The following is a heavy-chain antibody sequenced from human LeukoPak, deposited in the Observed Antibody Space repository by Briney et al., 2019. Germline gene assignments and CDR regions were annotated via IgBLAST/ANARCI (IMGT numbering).Heavy chain of an antibody. CDR2: IIPIFGTA. J-gene: IGHJ4*02. CDR3: AKSRDGYNSLFDY. D-gene: IGHD5-24*01. V-gene: IGHV1-69*05. Sequence: ASVKVSCKASGGTFSSYAISWVRQAPGQGLEWMGRIIPIFGTANYAQKFQGRVTITTDESSSTAYMELSSLRSEDTAVYYCAKSRDGYNSLFDYWGQGTLVTVSS. CDR1: GGTFSSYA.